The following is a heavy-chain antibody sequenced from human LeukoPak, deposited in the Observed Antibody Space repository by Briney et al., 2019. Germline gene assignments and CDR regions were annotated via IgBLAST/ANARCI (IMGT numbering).Heavy chain of an antibody. D-gene: IGHD4-4*01. CDR3: SRHTYSANWFDP. CDR1: GGSISSSSYY. Sequence: SETLSLTCTVSGGSISSSSYYWGWIRQPPGKGLEWIGSIYYSGSTYYNPSLKSRVTISVDTSKNQFSLKLSSVTAADTAVYYWSRHTYSANWFDPWGQGTLVTGSS. V-gene: IGHV4-39*01. J-gene: IGHJ5*02. CDR2: IYYSGST.